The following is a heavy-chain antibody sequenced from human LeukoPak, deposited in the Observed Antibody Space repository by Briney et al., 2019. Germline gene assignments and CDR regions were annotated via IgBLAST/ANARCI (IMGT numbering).Heavy chain of an antibody. CDR2: FSTNSGA. D-gene: IGHD3-10*01. J-gene: IGHJ4*02. V-gene: IGHV3-23*01. CDR1: GFTFSDYA. CDR3: ARDHNYGSAMGY. Sequence: PGGSLRLSCAASGFTFSDYAMSWVRQAPGKGLEWVSIFSTNSGALYATSVKGRFTTSRGNSRNTLYLQMDSLGVDDTAVYYCARDHNYGSAMGYWGQGTLVTVSS.